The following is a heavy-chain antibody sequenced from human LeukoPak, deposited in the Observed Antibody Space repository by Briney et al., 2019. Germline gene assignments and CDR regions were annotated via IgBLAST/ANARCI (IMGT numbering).Heavy chain of an antibody. CDR1: GFTFSSYA. V-gene: IGHV3-23*01. J-gene: IGHJ4*02. D-gene: IGHD3-22*01. CDR2: ISGSGGST. Sequence: GGSLGLSCAASGFTFSSYAMSWVRQAPGKGLEWVSAISGSGGSTYYADSVKGRFTISRDNSKNTLYLQMNSLRAEDTAVYYCAKEGYDSSGYYYGVYWGQGTLVTVSS. CDR3: AKEGYDSSGYYYGVY.